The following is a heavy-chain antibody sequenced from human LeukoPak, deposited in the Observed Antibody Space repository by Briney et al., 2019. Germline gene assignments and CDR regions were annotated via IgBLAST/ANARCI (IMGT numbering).Heavy chain of an antibody. D-gene: IGHD2-2*01. J-gene: IGHJ4*02. V-gene: IGHV3-7*01. CDR1: GFTFSSYW. Sequence: GGSLRLSCAASGFTFSSYWMSWARQAPGKGLEWVANIKQDGSEKYYVDSVKGRFTISRDNAKNSLYLQMNSLRAEDTAVYYCARDLYYCSSTSCSGVDYWGQGTLVTVSS. CDR3: ARDLYYCSSTSCSGVDY. CDR2: IKQDGSEK.